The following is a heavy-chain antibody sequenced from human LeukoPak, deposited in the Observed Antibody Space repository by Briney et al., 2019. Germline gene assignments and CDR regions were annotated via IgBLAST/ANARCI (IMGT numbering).Heavy chain of an antibody. CDR3: AQGGAAAGFDY. V-gene: IGHV6-1*01. J-gene: IGHJ4*02. CDR1: GDSVSSNSAV. CDR2: TYYRSKWYN. D-gene: IGHD6-25*01. Sequence: SQTLSLTCGISGDSVSSNSAVWNWIRQSPSRGLEWLGRTYYRSKWYNDYAESVKSRITVNPDTSKNQFSLQLNSVTPEDTAVYYCAQGGAAAGFDYWGQGTLVTVCS.